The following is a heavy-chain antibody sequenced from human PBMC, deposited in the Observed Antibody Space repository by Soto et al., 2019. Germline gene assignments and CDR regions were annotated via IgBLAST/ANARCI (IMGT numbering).Heavy chain of an antibody. D-gene: IGHD3-22*01. J-gene: IGHJ4*02. V-gene: IGHV4-39*01. CDR2: IYYLGNT. Sequence: LSLTCTVSGGSISSGSSYWGWIRQPQGKGLEWIGSIYYLGNTYYNPSLGGRVSISVDTSKNQFSLKLKSVTAADTAVFYCSGLLPYVSSGYLTYLGQGTLVTVSS. CDR3: SGLLPYVSSGYLTY. CDR1: GGSISSGSSY.